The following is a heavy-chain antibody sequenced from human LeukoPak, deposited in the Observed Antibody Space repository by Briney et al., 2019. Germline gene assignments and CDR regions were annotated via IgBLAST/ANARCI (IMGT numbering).Heavy chain of an antibody. CDR1: GFMFDDYP. V-gene: IGHV3-9*01. Sequence: PDRSLRLSCAACGFMFDDYPMHWVRQAAGKGLAWVSRICWNRGTLLYADSVKGRFTISRDNAKNSLYLSMDSLRTEGTAFYFCSKGCCSVTSCNVFDVWGQGTLVPVSS. CDR2: ICWNRGTL. D-gene: IGHD2-2*01. CDR3: SKGCCSVTSCNVFDV. J-gene: IGHJ4*02.